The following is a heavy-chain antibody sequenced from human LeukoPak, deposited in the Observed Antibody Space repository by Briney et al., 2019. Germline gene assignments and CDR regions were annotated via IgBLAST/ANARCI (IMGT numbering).Heavy chain of an antibody. Sequence: GASVKVSCKASGYTFTSYDINWVRQATGQGLEWMGWMNPNSGNTGYAQKFQGRVTMTRNTSISTAYMELSSLRSEDTAVYYCARAVRGVIIKNYYYYYMDDWGKGTTVTVSS. V-gene: IGHV1-8*01. CDR1: GYTFTSYD. CDR3: ARAVRGVIIKNYYYYYMDD. CDR2: MNPNSGNT. D-gene: IGHD3-10*01. J-gene: IGHJ6*03.